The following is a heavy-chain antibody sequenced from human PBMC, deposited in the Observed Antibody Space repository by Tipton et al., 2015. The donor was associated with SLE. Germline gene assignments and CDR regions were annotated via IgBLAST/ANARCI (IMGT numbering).Heavy chain of an antibody. CDR1: GFTFSDHY. CDR3: AGRPKFYFDY. J-gene: IGHJ4*02. CDR2: IRKKANKYTT. Sequence: SLRLSCAASGFTFSDHYMDWVRQAPGKGLDWVGRIRKKANKYTTEYAASVKGRFTISRDDSENSLYLQMNSLRAEDTAVYYCAGRPKFYFDYWGQGTLATVSS. V-gene: IGHV3-72*01.